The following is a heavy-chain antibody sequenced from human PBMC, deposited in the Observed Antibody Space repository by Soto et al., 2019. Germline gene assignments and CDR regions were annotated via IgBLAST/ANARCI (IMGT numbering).Heavy chain of an antibody. J-gene: IGHJ4*02. CDR3: AKDTYYYDRSGYYTYDY. CDR1: GFTFSSYA. Sequence: PGGSLRLSCAASGFTFSSYAMSWVRQAPGKRLEWVSAISGSGGSTYYADSVKGRFTISRDNSKNTLDLQMNSLRAEDTAVYYCAKDTYYYDRSGYYTYDYWGQGTLVTVSS. V-gene: IGHV3-23*01. CDR2: ISGSGGST. D-gene: IGHD3-22*01.